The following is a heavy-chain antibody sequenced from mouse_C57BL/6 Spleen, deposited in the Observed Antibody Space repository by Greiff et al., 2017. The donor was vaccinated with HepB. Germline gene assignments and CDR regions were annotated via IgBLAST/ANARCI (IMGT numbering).Heavy chain of an antibody. CDR1: GYTFTSYW. CDR3: ARSGYDYDVGWFAY. CDR2: IDPNSGGT. D-gene: IGHD2-4*01. J-gene: IGHJ3*01. Sequence: QVQLQQPGAELVKPRASVKLSCKASGYTFTSYWMHWVKQRPGRGLEWIGRIDPNSGGTKYNEKFKSKATLTVDKPSSTVYMQLSSLTSEVSAVYYCARSGYDYDVGWFAYWGQGTLVTVSA. V-gene: IGHV1-72*01.